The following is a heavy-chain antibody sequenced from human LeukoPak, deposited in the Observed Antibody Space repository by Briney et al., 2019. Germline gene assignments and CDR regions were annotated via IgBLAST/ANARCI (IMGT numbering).Heavy chain of an antibody. CDR3: ARDYYDSSGYYPDY. J-gene: IGHJ4*02. CDR2: ISYDGSNK. CDR1: GFTFSSYA. D-gene: IGHD3-22*01. Sequence: GGSLRLSCAASGFTFSSYAMHWVRQAPGKGLKWVAVISYDGSNKYYADSVKGRFTISRDNSKNTLYLQMNSLRAEDTAVYYCARDYYDSSGYYPDYWGQGTLVTVSS. V-gene: IGHV3-30-3*01.